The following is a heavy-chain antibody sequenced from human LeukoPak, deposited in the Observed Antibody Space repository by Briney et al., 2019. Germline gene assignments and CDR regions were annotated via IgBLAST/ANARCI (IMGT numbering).Heavy chain of an antibody. CDR1: GFPFSDYY. CDR3: ARAIESQAFDY. Sequence: GGSLRLSCAASGFPFSDYYMIWIRQAPGKGLEWISYISSSGSSIYYPDSVKGRFTISRDNTKNSLYLQMNSLRAEDTAVFYCARAIESQAFDYWGQGTLVTVSA. CDR2: ISSSGSSI. D-gene: IGHD5-24*01. V-gene: IGHV3-11*04. J-gene: IGHJ4*02.